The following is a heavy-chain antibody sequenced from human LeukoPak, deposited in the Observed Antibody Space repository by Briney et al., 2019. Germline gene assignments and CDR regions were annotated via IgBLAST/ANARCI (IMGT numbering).Heavy chain of an antibody. CDR2: IYSDGST. D-gene: IGHD1/OR15-1a*01. Sequence: PGGSLRLSCAASGVTVSNSYMSWVRQAPGKGLEWVSVIYSDGSTFHADSVKGRFTISRDNSKNTLYLQMNSLRAEDTAVYYCATAGNTDDPWGQGTLVTVSS. CDR3: ATAGNTDDP. V-gene: IGHV3-53*01. CDR1: GVTVSNSY. J-gene: IGHJ5*02.